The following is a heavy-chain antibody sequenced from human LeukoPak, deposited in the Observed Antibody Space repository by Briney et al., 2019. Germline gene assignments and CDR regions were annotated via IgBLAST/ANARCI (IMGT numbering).Heavy chain of an antibody. V-gene: IGHV3-23*01. Sequence: GGSLRLSCAASGFTFNSYAMTWVRQAPGKGLEWVSGIFGSGGSAHYADSVKGRFTISRDNSQNTVYLQMNSLRAEDTAVYYCGKTTTGYSSGRNPAWPVDYWGQGTLVTVSS. CDR3: GKTTTGYSSGRNPAWPVDY. J-gene: IGHJ4*02. CDR2: IFGSGGSA. D-gene: IGHD6-19*01. CDR1: GFTFNSYA.